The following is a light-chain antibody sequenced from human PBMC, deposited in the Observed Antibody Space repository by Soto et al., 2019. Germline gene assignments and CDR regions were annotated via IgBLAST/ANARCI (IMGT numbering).Light chain of an antibody. CDR1: SSDVGGSNG. V-gene: IGLV2-18*02. CDR3: SSYTSSSTDV. Sequence: QSALTQPPSVSGSPGQSVAISCTGTSSDVGGSNGVSWYQQPPGTAPKLIIYDVSNRPSGLPDRFSGSKSGNTASLIISGLQAEDEGDYYCSSYTSSSTDVFGTGTKVTVL. J-gene: IGLJ1*01. CDR2: DVS.